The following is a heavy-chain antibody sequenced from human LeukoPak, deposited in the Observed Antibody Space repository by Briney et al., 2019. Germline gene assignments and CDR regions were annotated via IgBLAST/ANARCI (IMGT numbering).Heavy chain of an antibody. CDR2: ISYDGSNK. Sequence: GGSLRLSCAASGFTFSSYAMHWVRQAPGKGLEWVAVISYDGSNKYYADSVKGRFTISRDNSKNTLYLQMNSLRVDDTAVYYCATGRSDWNEWGLDNWGQGTLVTVSS. CDR1: GFTFSSYA. CDR3: ATGRSDWNEWGLDN. J-gene: IGHJ4*02. D-gene: IGHD1-1*01. V-gene: IGHV3-30*04.